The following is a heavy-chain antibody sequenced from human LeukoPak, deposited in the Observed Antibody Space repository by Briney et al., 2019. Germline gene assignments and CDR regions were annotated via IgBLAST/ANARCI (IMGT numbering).Heavy chain of an antibody. J-gene: IGHJ6*02. CDR1: GYTFTNYG. V-gene: IGHV1-18*01. CDR2: ISAYNANT. D-gene: IGHD6-19*01. CDR3: ARGLAPENYYYYYGMDV. Sequence: ASVKVSCKASGYTFTNYGVSWVRQAPGQGLEWMGWISAYNANTNYAQKLQGRVNMTTDTSASTAYMELRSLRSDDTAVYYCARGLAPENYYYYYGMDVWGQGTTVTVSS.